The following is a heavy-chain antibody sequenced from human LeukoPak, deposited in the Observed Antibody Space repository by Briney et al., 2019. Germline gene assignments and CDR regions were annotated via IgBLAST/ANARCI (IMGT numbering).Heavy chain of an antibody. CDR2: ISSSSSYI. CDR1: GFTFSSYS. CDR3: ASNFDWLLDY. D-gene: IGHD3-9*01. V-gene: IGHV3-21*01. J-gene: IGHJ4*02. Sequence: GGSLRLSCAASGFTFSSYSMNWVRQAPGKGLEWVSSISSSSSYIYYAYSVKGRFTISRDNAKNSLYLQMNSLRAEDTAVYYCASNFDWLLDYWGQGTLVTVSS.